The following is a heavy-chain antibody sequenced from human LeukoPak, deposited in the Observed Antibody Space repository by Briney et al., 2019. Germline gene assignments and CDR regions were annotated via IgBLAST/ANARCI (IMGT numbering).Heavy chain of an antibody. CDR1: GFTFSSYE. Sequence: GGSLRLSCAASGFTFSSYEMNWVRQAPGKGLEWVSYISSSGSTIYYADSVKGRFTISRDNAKNSLYLQMNSLRAEDTAVYYCARVCWGGHAFDIWGQGTMVTVSS. D-gene: IGHD3-16*01. V-gene: IGHV3-48*03. J-gene: IGHJ3*02. CDR2: ISSSGSTI. CDR3: ARVCWGGHAFDI.